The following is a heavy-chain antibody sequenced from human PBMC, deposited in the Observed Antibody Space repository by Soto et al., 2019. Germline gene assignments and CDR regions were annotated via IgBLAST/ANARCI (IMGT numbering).Heavy chain of an antibody. CDR1: GCAISTGGYY. CDR3: ARSVFP. V-gene: IGHV4-31*03. J-gene: IGHJ5*02. CDR2: VYYSGST. Sequence: QVQLQESGPGLVKHSQTLSLTCTVSGCAISTGGYYCNWIRQHPGKGLEWIGYVYYSGSTYYNPYLKSRVTISVNTAKNQFSLKLSSVTAADTAVYYCARSVFPWGQGTPVTVSS.